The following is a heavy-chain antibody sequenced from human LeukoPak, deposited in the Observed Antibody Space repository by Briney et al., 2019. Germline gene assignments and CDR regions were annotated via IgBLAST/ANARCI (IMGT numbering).Heavy chain of an antibody. V-gene: IGHV4-59*11. D-gene: IGHD3-22*01. CDR1: GGSISSHY. CDR3: ARARYYYDSSGYSYYMDV. J-gene: IGHJ6*03. CDR2: IYYSEST. Sequence: PSETLSLTCTVSGGSISSHYWSWIRQPPGKGLEWIGYIYYSESTNYNPSLKSRVTISVDTSKNQFSLKLSSVTAADTAVYYCARARYYYDSSGYSYYMDVWGKGTTVTVSS.